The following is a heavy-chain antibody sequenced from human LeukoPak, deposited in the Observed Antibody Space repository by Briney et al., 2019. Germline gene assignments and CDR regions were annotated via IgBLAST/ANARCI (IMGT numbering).Heavy chain of an antibody. CDR1: GGTFSSYA. CDR3: AKGWPREYNWNDGGAFDI. Sequence: GASVKVSCKASGGTFSSYAISWVRQAPGQGLEWMGGIIPIFGTANYAQKFQGRVTITTDESTSTAYMELSSLRSEDTAVYYCAKGWPREYNWNDGGAFDIWGQGTMVTVSS. V-gene: IGHV1-69*05. D-gene: IGHD1-20*01. CDR2: IIPIFGTA. J-gene: IGHJ3*02.